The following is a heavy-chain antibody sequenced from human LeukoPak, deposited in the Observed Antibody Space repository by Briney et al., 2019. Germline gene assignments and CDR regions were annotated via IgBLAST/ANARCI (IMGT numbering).Heavy chain of an antibody. CDR3: ARGVGYCSGGSCYYNWFDP. Sequence: ASVKVSCKASGYTFTSYDINWVRQATGQGLEWMGWMNPNSGNTGYAQKFQGRVTMTRNTSISTAYMELSSLRSEDTAVYYCARGVGYCSGGSCYYNWFDPWGPGTLVTVSS. J-gene: IGHJ5*02. CDR1: GYTFTSYD. D-gene: IGHD2-15*01. CDR2: MNPNSGNT. V-gene: IGHV1-8*01.